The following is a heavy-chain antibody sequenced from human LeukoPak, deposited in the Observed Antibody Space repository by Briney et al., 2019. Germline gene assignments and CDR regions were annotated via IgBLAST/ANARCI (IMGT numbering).Heavy chain of an antibody. CDR2: ISQDGKNK. D-gene: IGHD3-22*01. V-gene: IGHV3-30*18. CDR3: AKARGYDSSGYGDH. Sequence: GGSLRLSCAASGFTFSRYGIHWVRQAPGKGLEWVAVISQDGKNKYYADSVKGRFTISKDNSKSTLYLQMNSLRVEDTAVYYCAKARGYDSSGYGDHWGQGTLVTVSS. CDR1: GFTFSRYG. J-gene: IGHJ4*02.